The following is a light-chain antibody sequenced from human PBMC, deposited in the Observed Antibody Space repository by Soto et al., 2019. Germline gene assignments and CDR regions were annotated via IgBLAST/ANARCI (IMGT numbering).Light chain of an antibody. J-gene: IGKJ3*01. CDR2: DAS. Sequence: DIQMTQSPSSLSASATDRVTITCQASQDITNSLNWYQQKPGRAPNLLSYDASHLKAGVPSRFSAIGSGTHFTFSISGLQPEDTATYFCQQYDNLPFTFGPGTKVEI. CDR3: QQYDNLPFT. V-gene: IGKV1-33*01. CDR1: QDITNS.